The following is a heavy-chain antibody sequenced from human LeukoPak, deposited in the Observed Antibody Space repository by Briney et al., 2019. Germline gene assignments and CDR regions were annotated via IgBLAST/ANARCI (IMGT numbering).Heavy chain of an antibody. V-gene: IGHV1-69*13. CDR3: ARTYCDSTTCYRFDY. J-gene: IGHJ4*02. CDR2: IIPIFGTA. Sequence: SVKVSCKASGGTFSSYAISWVRQAPGQGLEWMGGIIPIFGTANYAQKFQGRVTITADESTSTAYMELSSLRSEDTAVYYCARTYCDSTTCYRFDYWGQGTLVTVSS. CDR1: GGTFSSYA. D-gene: IGHD2-2*01.